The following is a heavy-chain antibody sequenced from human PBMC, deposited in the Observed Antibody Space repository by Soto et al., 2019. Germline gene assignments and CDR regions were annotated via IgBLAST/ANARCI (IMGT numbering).Heavy chain of an antibody. V-gene: IGHV4-39*01. CDR2: IYYSGST. D-gene: IGHD6-19*01. Sequence: SEPLCLTWTVAYGSIGDSSCHWSRKSQPPGKGLEWIGSIYYSGSTYYNPSLKSRVTISVDTSKNQFSLKLSSVTAADTAVYYCARHNKWLGRYFDYWGQGTLVTVSS. CDR1: YGSIGDSSCH. J-gene: IGHJ4*02. CDR3: ARHNKWLGRYFDY.